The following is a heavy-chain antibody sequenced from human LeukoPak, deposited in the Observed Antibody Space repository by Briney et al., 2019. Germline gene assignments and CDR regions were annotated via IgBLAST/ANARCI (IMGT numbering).Heavy chain of an antibody. CDR2: ISSSSSYI. J-gene: IGHJ6*03. CDR3: ARDPSPYYDFWSGYYYMDV. D-gene: IGHD3-3*01. CDR1: GFTFSSYS. V-gene: IGHV3-21*01. Sequence: GSLRLSCAASGFTFSSYSMNWVRQAPGKGLEWGSSISSSSSYIYYADSVKGRFTISRDNAKNSLYLQMNSLRAEDTAVYYCARDPSPYYDFWSGYYYMDVWGKGTTVTVSS.